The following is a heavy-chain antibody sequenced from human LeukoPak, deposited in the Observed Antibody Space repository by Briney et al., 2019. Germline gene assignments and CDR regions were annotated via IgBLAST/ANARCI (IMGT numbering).Heavy chain of an antibody. CDR1: GYSVTGYY. D-gene: IGHD3-22*01. J-gene: IGHJ3*02. V-gene: IGHV1-2*02. CDR3: ARVHYYDSSGYKDAFDI. CDR2: IDPNSGGT. Sequence: ASVKVSCKASGYSVTGYYMHWVRQAPGQGLEWMGWIDPNSGGTNYAQKLQGRVTMTTDTSTSTAYMELRSLRSDDTAVYYCARVHYYDSSGYKDAFDIWGQGTMVTVSS.